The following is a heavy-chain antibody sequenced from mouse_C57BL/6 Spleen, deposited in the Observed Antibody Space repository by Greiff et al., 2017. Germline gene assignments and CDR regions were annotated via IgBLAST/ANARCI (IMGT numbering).Heavy chain of an antibody. V-gene: IGHV5-12*01. D-gene: IGHD2-1*01. CDR2: ISNGGGST. CDR1: GFTFSDYY. Sequence: EVQLQESGGGLVQPGGSLKLSCAASGFTFSDYYMYWVRQTPEKRLEWVAYISNGGGSTYYPDTVKGRFTISRDNAKNTLYLQMSRLKSEDTAMYYCARRLHYYAMDYWGQGTSVTVSS. J-gene: IGHJ4*01. CDR3: ARRLHYYAMDY.